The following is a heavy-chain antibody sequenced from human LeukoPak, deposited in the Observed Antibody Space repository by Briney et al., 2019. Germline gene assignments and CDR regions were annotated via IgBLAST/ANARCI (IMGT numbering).Heavy chain of an antibody. J-gene: IGHJ6*04. CDR1: GFTFSSYY. D-gene: IGHD3-10*02. CDR3: AELGITMIGGV. Sequence: GGSLGLSCAASGFTFSSYYMSWVRQAPGKGLEWVANIRQDGSGQFYADSVKGRFTISRDNAKNSLCLQMNSLRAEDTAVYYCAELGITMIGGVWGKGTTVTISS. V-gene: IGHV3-7*01. CDR2: IRQDGSGQ.